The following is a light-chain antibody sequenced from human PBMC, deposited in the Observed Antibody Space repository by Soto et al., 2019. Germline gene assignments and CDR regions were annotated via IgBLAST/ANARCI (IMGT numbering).Light chain of an antibody. CDR2: DAS. Sequence: EIVLTQSPATLSLSPGERATLSCRASQSVSSYLAWYQQKPGQAPRLPIYDASNRATGIPARFSGSGSGTDFTLTISSLEPEDFATYYCQQYETFSGTFGPGTKVEI. CDR1: QSVSSY. V-gene: IGKV3-11*01. CDR3: QQYETFSGT. J-gene: IGKJ1*01.